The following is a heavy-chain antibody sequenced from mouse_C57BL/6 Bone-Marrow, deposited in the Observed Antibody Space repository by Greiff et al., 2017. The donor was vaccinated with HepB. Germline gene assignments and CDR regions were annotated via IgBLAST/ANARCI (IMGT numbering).Heavy chain of an antibody. Sequence: EVKLVESGGGLVQPGESLKLSCESNEYEFPSHDMSWVRKTPEKRLELVAAINSDGGSTYYPDTMERRFIISRDNTKKTLYLQMSSLRSEDTALYYCAGHGNYYSGYAWFAYWGQGTLVTVSA. CDR3: AGHGNYYSGYAWFAY. J-gene: IGHJ3*01. V-gene: IGHV5-2*01. CDR2: INSDGGST. CDR1: EYEFPSHD. D-gene: IGHD2-13*01.